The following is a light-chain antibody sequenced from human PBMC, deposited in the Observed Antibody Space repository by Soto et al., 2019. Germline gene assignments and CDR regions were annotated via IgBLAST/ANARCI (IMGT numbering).Light chain of an antibody. CDR3: CSYGGSRAV. V-gene: IGLV2-23*02. Sequence: QSALTQPASVSGSPGQSITISCTGTSSDVGSHNLVSWYQQHPGQAPKLMIYEVSKRRLGVSARFSASKSGNTASLTLSGLQAEDEADYYCCSYGGSRAVFGGGTQLTVL. CDR1: SSDVGSHNL. CDR2: EVS. J-gene: IGLJ7*01.